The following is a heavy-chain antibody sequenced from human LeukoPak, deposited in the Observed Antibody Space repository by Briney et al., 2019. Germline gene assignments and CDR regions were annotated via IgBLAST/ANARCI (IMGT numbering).Heavy chain of an antibody. CDR1: GGSFSTYY. V-gene: IGHV4-34*01. CDR2: INHSGST. CDR3: ARAFIAAAGLRKLNAFDI. D-gene: IGHD6-13*01. Sequence: SETLSLTCAVYGGSFSTYYWSWVRQPPGKGLEWIGEINHSGSTNYNPSLKSRVTISVDTSKNQFSLKLSSVTAADTAVYYCARAFIAAAGLRKLNAFDIWGQGTMVTVSS. J-gene: IGHJ3*02.